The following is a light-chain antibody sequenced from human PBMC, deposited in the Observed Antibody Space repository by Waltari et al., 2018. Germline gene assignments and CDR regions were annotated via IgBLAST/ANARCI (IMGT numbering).Light chain of an antibody. V-gene: IGKV1-39*01. CDR1: QSISSR. J-gene: IGKJ1*01. Sequence: MQMTQSPSFLSASVGDRVTITCRASQSISSRLNWYQQGPGKAPNLLINAASSLRTGVPSRFSGSGSGTDFILTISSLQPEDFATYYCQQYTSSSRTFGQGTKVEIK. CDR3: QQYTSSSRT. CDR2: AAS.